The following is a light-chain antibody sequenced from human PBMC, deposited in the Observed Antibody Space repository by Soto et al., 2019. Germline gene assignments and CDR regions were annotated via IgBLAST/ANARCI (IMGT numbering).Light chain of an antibody. J-gene: IGKJ2*01. Sequence: EIVMTQSPATLSVCPLERSTLSCRASQSVSSNLAWYQQKPGQAPRPLIYGASTRATGIPARFSGSGSGTEFTLTISSLQSEDFAVYYCQQYNNWPYTFGQGTKVDIK. CDR3: QQYNNWPYT. CDR2: GAS. CDR1: QSVSSN. V-gene: IGKV3-15*01.